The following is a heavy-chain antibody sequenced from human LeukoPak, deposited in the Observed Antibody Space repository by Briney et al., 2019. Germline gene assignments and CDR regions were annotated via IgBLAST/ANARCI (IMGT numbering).Heavy chain of an antibody. D-gene: IGHD6-19*01. CDR1: GFTFSSYA. J-gene: IGHJ6*02. Sequence: GGSLRLSCAASGFTFSSYARRWVRQAPGKGLEWVAVISYDGSNKYYADSVKGRFTISRDNSKNTLYLQMNSLRAEDTAVYYCARGSGYSSGWYGDYYYGMDVWGQGTTVTVSS. V-gene: IGHV3-30-3*01. CDR3: ARGSGYSSGWYGDYYYGMDV. CDR2: ISYDGSNK.